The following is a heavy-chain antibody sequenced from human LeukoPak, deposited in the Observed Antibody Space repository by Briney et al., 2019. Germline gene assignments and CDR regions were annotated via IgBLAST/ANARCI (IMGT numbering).Heavy chain of an antibody. D-gene: IGHD3-10*01. J-gene: IGHJ4*02. V-gene: IGHV4-30-2*05. CDR3: ARVHRPRGYFDY. Sequence: SETLSLTCAVSGGSISSGGYSWSWIRQPPGKGLEWIGYIYYSGSTYYNPSLKSRVTISVDTSKNQFSLKLSSVTAADTAVYYCARVHRPRGYFDYWGQGTLVTVSS. CDR2: IYYSGST. CDR1: GGSISSGGYS.